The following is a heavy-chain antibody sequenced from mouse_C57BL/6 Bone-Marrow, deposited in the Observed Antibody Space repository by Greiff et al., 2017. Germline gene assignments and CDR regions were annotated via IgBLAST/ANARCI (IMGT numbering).Heavy chain of an antibody. CDR2: IYPGGGYT. CDR1: GYTFTNYW. CDR3: ARFDYDDYYAMDY. D-gene: IGHD2-4*01. J-gene: IGHJ4*01. V-gene: IGHV1-63*01. Sequence: VQLQQSGAELVRPGTSVKMSCKASGYTFTNYWIGWAKQRPGHCLEWIGDIYPGGGYTNYNEKFKGKATLTADKSSSPAYMQFSSLTSEDSAIYYCARFDYDDYYAMDYWGQGTSVTVSS.